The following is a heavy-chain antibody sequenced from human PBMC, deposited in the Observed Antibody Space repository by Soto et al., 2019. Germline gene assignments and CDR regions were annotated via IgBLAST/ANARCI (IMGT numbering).Heavy chain of an antibody. D-gene: IGHD1-1*01. CDR2: IWYDGSNK. V-gene: IGHV3-33*01. J-gene: IGHJ6*02. CDR3: ARDNPSVPYGMDV. CDR1: GFTFSSYG. Sequence: PGGSLRLSCAASGFTFSSYGMHWVRQAPDKGLEWVAVIWYDGSNKYYADSVKGRFTISRDNSKNTLYLQMNSLRAEDTAVYYCARDNPSVPYGMDVWGQGTTVTVSS.